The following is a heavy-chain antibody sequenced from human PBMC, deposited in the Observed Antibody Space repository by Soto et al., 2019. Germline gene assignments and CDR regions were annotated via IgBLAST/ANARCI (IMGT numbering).Heavy chain of an antibody. J-gene: IGHJ4*02. CDR3: ARDGGSGWPQRFDY. Sequence: SVKVSCKASGGTFSSYAIGWVRQAPGQGLEWMGGIIPIFGTANYAQKFQGRVTITADESTSTAYMELSSLRSEDTAVYYCARDGGSGWPQRFDYWGQGTLVTVSS. CDR2: IIPIFGTA. D-gene: IGHD6-19*01. V-gene: IGHV1-69*13. CDR1: GGTFSSYA.